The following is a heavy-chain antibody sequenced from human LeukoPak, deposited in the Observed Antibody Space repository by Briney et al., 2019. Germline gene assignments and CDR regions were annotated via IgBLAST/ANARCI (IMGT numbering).Heavy chain of an antibody. CDR3: ATRRAVGSAFDI. J-gene: IGHJ3*02. CDR1: GYSFTTYW. V-gene: IGHV5-51*01. CDR2: IYPGDSDT. D-gene: IGHD1-26*01. Sequence: GESLKISCKGSGYSFTTYWIGWVRQMPGKGLEWLGIIYPGDSDTRYSPSFEGQVTISADKSINTAYLQWNSLKASDTAIYYCATRRAVGSAFDIWGQGTMVIVSS.